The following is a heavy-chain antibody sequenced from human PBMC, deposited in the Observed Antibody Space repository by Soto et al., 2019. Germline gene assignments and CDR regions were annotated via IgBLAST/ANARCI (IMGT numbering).Heavy chain of an antibody. D-gene: IGHD3-16*01. CDR3: ARSYTLMVAALGE. J-gene: IGHJ1*01. CDR1: GGSVNSGTYY. Sequence: QVQLQESGPGLVRPSETLSLTCTVSGGSVNSGTYYWNWIRQPPGKGLEWLGYIFYSGNTNYKPSVRSRVTISVDTPRNQFCLKLSSVTAADTAVYYCARSYTLMVAALGEWGQGTLVTVSS. V-gene: IGHV4-61*01. CDR2: IFYSGNT.